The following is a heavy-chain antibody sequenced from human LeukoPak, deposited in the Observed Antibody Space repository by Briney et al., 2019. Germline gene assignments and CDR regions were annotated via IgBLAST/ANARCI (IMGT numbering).Heavy chain of an antibody. V-gene: IGHV1-69*13. CDR1: GGTFSSYA. D-gene: IGHD3-10*01. J-gene: IGHJ6*03. CDR3: ARRDYYGSGSYPYYYDYYMDV. Sequence: ASVKVSCKASGGTFSSYAISWVRQAPGQGLEWMGGIIPIFGTANYAQKFQGRVTITADESTSTAYMELSSLRSEDTAVYYCARRDYYGSGSYPYYYDYYMDVWGKGTTVTISS. CDR2: IIPIFGTA.